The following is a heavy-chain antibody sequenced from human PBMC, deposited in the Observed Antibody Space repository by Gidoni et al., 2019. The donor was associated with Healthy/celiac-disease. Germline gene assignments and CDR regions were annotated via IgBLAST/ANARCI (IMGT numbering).Heavy chain of an antibody. J-gene: IGHJ6*02. CDR2: MSSSGSTR. Sequence: QVQLVESGGGLVKPGGSLRLSCAASGFTFSDYYMSWIRQAPGKGLEWVSYMSSSGSTRYYADSVKGRVTISRDNAKNSLYLQMNSLRAEDTAVYYCANTVTPGYYYGMDVWGQGTTVTVSS. CDR1: GFTFSDYY. V-gene: IGHV3-11*01. CDR3: ANTVTPGYYYGMDV. D-gene: IGHD4-17*01.